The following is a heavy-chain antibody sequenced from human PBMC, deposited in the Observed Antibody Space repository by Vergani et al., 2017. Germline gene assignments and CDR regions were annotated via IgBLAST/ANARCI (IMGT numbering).Heavy chain of an antibody. CDR1: GYTFTSYD. V-gene: IGHV1-69*01. CDR2: IIPIFGTA. CDR3: ARMRTTVTTNAFDI. Sequence: QVQLVQSGAEVKKPGASVKVSCKASGYTFTSYDINWVRQATGQGLEWMGGIIPIFGTANYAQKFQGRVTITADESTSTAYMELSSLRSEDTAVYYCARMRTTVTTNAFDIWGQGTMVTVSS. J-gene: IGHJ3*02. D-gene: IGHD4-17*01.